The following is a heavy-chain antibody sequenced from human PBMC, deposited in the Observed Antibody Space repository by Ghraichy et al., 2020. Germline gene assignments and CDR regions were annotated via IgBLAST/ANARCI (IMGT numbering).Heavy chain of an antibody. Sequence: SETLSLTCTVSGGSINSFFWTWIRQPAGKGLEWIGRIYSSGSTNYNPSLMSRVTMSVDTSKNQFSLKLSSVTAADTAVYYCARAGPSGSYCRPLDYWSQGTLVTVYS. D-gene: IGHD1-26*01. CDR1: GGSINSFF. V-gene: IGHV4-4*07. CDR2: IYSSGST. CDR3: ARAGPSGSYCRPLDY. J-gene: IGHJ4*02.